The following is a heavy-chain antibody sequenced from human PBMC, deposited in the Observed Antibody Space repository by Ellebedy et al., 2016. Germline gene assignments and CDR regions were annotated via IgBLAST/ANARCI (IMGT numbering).Heavy chain of an antibody. D-gene: IGHD4-17*01. CDR2: ISGDGDTT. CDR1: GFTFRNFF. CDR3: YYGHYSGY. J-gene: IGHJ4*02. V-gene: IGHV3-23*01. Sequence: GGSLRLSXVASGFTFRNFFMSWVRQAPGGGLERISTISGDGDTTFSADSVKGRFTISRDNSRYTLYLQMDSLTAADTAVYYCYYGHYSGYWGQGTLVTVSS.